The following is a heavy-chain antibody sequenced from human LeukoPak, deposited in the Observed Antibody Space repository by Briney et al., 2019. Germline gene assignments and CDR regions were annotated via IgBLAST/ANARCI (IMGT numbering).Heavy chain of an antibody. CDR3: AKEGRSLQTY. CDR2: IKEDGTET. J-gene: IGHJ4*02. CDR1: GFMFSSNW. V-gene: IGHV3-7*03. Sequence: GGSLRLSCAASGFMFSSNWMSWVRLAPGKGLEWVASIKEDGTETYYVDSVKGRFTISRDNAKNSLYLQMNSLRVEDTAVYYCAKEGRSLQTYWGQGTLVTVSS. D-gene: IGHD5-24*01.